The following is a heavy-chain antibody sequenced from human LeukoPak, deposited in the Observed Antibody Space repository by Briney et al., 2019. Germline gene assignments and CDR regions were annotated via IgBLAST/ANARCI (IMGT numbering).Heavy chain of an antibody. Sequence: GGSLRLSCAASGFTFSNYGMSWVRQAPGKGLEWVSAIGASGSSTYYPDSVKGRFTVSRDNYKKTLYLQMNSLRAEDTAVYYCARGSGYSYGFTGRERTKSRLDYWGQGTLVTVSS. D-gene: IGHD5-18*01. J-gene: IGHJ4*02. CDR1: GFTFSNYG. CDR2: IGASGSST. V-gene: IGHV3-23*01. CDR3: ARGSGYSYGFTGRERTKSRLDY.